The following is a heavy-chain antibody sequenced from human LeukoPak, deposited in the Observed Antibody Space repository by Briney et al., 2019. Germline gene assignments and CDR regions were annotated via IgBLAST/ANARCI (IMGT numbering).Heavy chain of an antibody. CDR3: ARASGSYYNRGTYFDY. CDR2: IYHSGST. Sequence: PSETLSLTCAVSGGSISSGGYSWSCIRQPPGQGLEWIGYIYHSGSTYYNPSLKSRVTISVDRSKNQFSLKLSSVTAADTAVYYCARASGSYYNRGTYFDYWGQGTLVTVSS. J-gene: IGHJ4*02. D-gene: IGHD3-10*01. V-gene: IGHV4-30-2*01. CDR1: GGSISSGGYS.